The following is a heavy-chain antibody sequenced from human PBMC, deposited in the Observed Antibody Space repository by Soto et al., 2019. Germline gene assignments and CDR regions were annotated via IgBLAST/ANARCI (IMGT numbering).Heavy chain of an antibody. V-gene: IGHV1-2*02. D-gene: IGHD1-7*01. CDR1: GYTFTGYY. CDR3: ARDLIERITGNTAYYYYGMDV. CDR2: INPNSGGT. Sequence: ASVKVSCKASGYTFTGYYMHWARQAPGQGLEWMGWINPNSGGTNYAQKFQGRVTMTRDTSISTAYMELSRLRPDDTAVYYCARDLIERITGNTAYYYYGMDVWGQGTTVTVYS. J-gene: IGHJ6*02.